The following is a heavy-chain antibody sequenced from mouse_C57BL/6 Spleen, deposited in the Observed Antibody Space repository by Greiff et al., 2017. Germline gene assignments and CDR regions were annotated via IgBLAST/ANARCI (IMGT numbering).Heavy chain of an antibody. CDR3: ARDRGGQLRPPAMDY. Sequence: DVQLQESGPGLVKPSQSLSLTCSVTGYSITSGYYWNWIRQFPGNKLEWMGYISYDGSNNYNPSLKNRISITRDTSKNQFFLKLNSVTTEDTATYYCARDRGGQLRPPAMDYWGQGTSVTVSS. J-gene: IGHJ4*01. D-gene: IGHD3-2*02. CDR2: ISYDGSN. V-gene: IGHV3-6*01. CDR1: GYSITSGYY.